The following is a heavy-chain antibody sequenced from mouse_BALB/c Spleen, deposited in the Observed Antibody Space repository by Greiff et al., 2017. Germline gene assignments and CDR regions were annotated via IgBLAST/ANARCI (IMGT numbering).Heavy chain of an antibody. J-gene: IGHJ3*01. CDR3: ARTDYYYGSSLDWFAY. Sequence: QVQLQQSGAELVKPGASVKLSCKASGYTFTSYDINWVRQRPEQGLEWIGWIFPGDGSTKYNEKFKGKATLTTDKSSSTAYMQLSRLTSEDSAVYFCARTDYYYGSSLDWFAYWGQGTLVTVSA. D-gene: IGHD1-1*01. CDR2: IFPGDGST. CDR1: GYTFTSYD. V-gene: IGHV1S56*01.